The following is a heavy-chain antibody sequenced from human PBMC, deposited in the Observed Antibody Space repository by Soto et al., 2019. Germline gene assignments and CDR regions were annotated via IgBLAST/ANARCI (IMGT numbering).Heavy chain of an antibody. V-gene: IGHV1-69*04. J-gene: IGHJ5*02. CDR2: TAPMFKQT. CDR1: GGTFSSYA. D-gene: IGHD2-15*01. Sequence: SVKVSCKASGGTFSSYAISWVRQAPGQGLEWMGKTAPMFKQTHYARKFEGRVTISADTSTNTVYMELTDLQTEDSAVYYCTTLGPWGQGTQVTVSS. CDR3: TTLGP.